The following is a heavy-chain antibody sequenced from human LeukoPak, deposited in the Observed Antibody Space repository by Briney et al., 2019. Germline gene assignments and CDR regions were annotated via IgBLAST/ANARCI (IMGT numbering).Heavy chain of an antibody. D-gene: IGHD3-22*01. Sequence: SQTLSLTCTVSGDSISSGDYYWNWIRQPAGKGLEWIGRISSSGSTNYNPSLKSRVTISVDTSKNQFSLKLSSVTAADTAVYFCARGPYSYDSSGAFDIWGQGTMVTVSS. CDR3: ARGPYSYDSSGAFDI. J-gene: IGHJ3*02. V-gene: IGHV4-61*02. CDR2: ISSSGST. CDR1: GDSISSGDYY.